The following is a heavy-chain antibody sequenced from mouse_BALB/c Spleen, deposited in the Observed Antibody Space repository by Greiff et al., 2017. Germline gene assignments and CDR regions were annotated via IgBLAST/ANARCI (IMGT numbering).Heavy chain of an antibody. D-gene: IGHD1-1*01. CDR1: GFTFNTYA. V-gene: IGHV10-1*02. CDR3: VLLRPYAMDY. J-gene: IGHJ4*01. Sequence: EVQLVESGGGLVQPKGSLKLSCAASGFTFNTYAMNWVRQAPGKGLEWVARIRSKSNNYATYYADSVKDRFTISRDDSQSMLYLQMNNLKTEDTAMYYCVLLRPYAMDYWGQGTSVTVSS. CDR2: IRSKSNNYAT.